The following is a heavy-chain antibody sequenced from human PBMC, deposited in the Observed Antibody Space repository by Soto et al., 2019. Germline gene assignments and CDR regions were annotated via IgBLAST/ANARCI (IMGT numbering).Heavy chain of an antibody. CDR1: GFTFSNAW. J-gene: IGHJ4*02. Sequence: EVQLVESGGGLVKPGGSVGLSCAASGFTFSNAWMSWVRQAPGKGLEWVGRIKSKSAGGTTEYDAPVKDRFTISSDDSKNTLYLQTNSLKIEDTAVYYCARGHRSSGKIFDSWGQGPLVTVSS. CDR3: ARGHRSSGKIFDS. V-gene: IGHV3-15*01. CDR2: IKSKSAGGTT. D-gene: IGHD3-22*01.